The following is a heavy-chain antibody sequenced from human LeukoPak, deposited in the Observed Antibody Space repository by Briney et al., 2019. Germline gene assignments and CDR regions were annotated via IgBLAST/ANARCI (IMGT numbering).Heavy chain of an antibody. V-gene: IGHV3-21*01. CDR1: GFTFSSYS. CDR3: ARGPLCCRFLEWLLDY. J-gene: IGHJ4*02. CDR2: ISSSSSYI. D-gene: IGHD3-3*01. Sequence: PGGSLRLSCAASGFTFSSYSMNWVRQAPGKGLEWVSSISSSSSYIYYADSVKGRFTISRDNSKNTLYLQMNSLRAEDTAVYYCARGPLCCRFLEWLLDYWGQGTLVTVSS.